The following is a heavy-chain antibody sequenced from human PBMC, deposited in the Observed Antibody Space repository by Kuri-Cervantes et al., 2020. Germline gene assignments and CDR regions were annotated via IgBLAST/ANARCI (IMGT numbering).Heavy chain of an antibody. J-gene: IGHJ4*02. V-gene: IGHV3-23*01. D-gene: IGHD3-22*01. Sequence: GGSLRLSCVGSGFTLSSYSMGWVRQAPGKGLEWVSTIASGGATYYADSVKGRFTISRDNSKDTVYLQMNSLRAEDTALYYCAKGTYYYDSSGYRFFDFWGQGALVTVSS. CDR2: IASGGAT. CDR1: GFTLSSYS. CDR3: AKGTYYYDSSGYRFFDF.